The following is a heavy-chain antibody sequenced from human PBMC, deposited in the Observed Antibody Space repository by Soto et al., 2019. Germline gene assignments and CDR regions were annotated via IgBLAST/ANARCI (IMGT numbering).Heavy chain of an antibody. CDR3: ARSQGSSTSLEIYYYYYCGMDV. CDR2: IIPISGTA. Sequence: QVQLVQSGAEVKKPGSSVKVSCKASGGTFSSYAISWVRQAPGQGLEWRGGIIPISGTANYAQKFQGRVTITADESTSTAYMELSSLRSEDTAVYYCARSQGSSTSLEIYYYYYCGMDVWGQGTTVTVSS. CDR1: GGTFSSYA. D-gene: IGHD2-2*01. J-gene: IGHJ6*02. V-gene: IGHV1-69*01.